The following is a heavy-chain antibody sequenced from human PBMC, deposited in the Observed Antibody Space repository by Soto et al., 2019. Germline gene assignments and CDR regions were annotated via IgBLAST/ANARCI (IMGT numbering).Heavy chain of an antibody. J-gene: IGHJ4*02. V-gene: IGHV4-39*01. D-gene: IGHD5-18*01. CDR1: GGSISSSSYY. Sequence: SETLSLTCTVSGGSISSSSYYWGWIRQPPGKGLEWIGSIYYSGSTYYNPSLKSRVTISVDTSKNQFSLKLSSVTAADTAVYYCASSIQLWFEKDYWGQGTLVTVSS. CDR3: ASSIQLWFEKDY. CDR2: IYYSGST.